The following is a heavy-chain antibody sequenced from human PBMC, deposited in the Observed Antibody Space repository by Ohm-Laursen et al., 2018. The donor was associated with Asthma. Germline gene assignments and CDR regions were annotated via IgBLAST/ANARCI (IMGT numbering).Heavy chain of an antibody. Sequence: SLRLSCAASGFTFSSYAMHWVRQAPGKGLEWVAVISYDGSNKYYADSVKGRFTISRDNSKNTLYLQMNSLRAEDTAVYYCASGEHDCGDIAAFDIWGQGTMVTVSS. J-gene: IGHJ3*02. CDR2: ISYDGSNK. CDR3: ASGEHDCGDIAAFDI. V-gene: IGHV3-30-3*01. CDR1: GFTFSSYA. D-gene: IGHD4-17*01.